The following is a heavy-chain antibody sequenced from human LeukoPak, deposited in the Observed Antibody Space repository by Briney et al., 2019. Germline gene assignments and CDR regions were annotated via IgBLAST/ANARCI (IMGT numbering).Heavy chain of an antibody. J-gene: IGHJ4*02. CDR2: ISWNSGSI. CDR3: AKGSEWLEGDYFAY. V-gene: IGHV3-9*01. CDR1: GFTFDGYA. D-gene: IGHD3-3*01. Sequence: SLILSCAASGFTFDGYAMPWGRQTPGRGLEGGSGISWNSGSIGYADSVKGRFTISRDKAKNSLYLQMKSLRAEDTALYYCAKGSEWLEGDYFAYWGQETLVTVSS.